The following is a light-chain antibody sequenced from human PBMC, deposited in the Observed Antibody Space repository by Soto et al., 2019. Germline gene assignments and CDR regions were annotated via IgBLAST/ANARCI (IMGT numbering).Light chain of an antibody. V-gene: IGKV3-15*01. J-gene: IGKJ2*01. CDR2: DAS. CDR3: QQYNNWPPYT. CDR1: QSVSSD. Sequence: EIVMTQSPAPLSVSPGERATLSCRASQSVSSDLAWYQQKPGQAPRLLIYDASTRATGIPARFSGGGSGTEFTLTISSLQSEDFALYYCQQYNNWPPYTFGQGTKLQIK.